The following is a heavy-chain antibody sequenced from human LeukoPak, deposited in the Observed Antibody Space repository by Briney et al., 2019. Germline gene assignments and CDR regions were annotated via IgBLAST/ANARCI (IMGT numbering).Heavy chain of an antibody. CDR2: IVVGSGNT. D-gene: IGHD3-10*01. CDR1: GFTFTSSA. CDR3: AADSYYYGSDGDY. Sequence: GTSVKVSCKASGFTFTSSAVQWVRQARGQRLEWIGWIVVGSGNTNYAQKFQERVTITRDMSTSTAYMELSSLRSEDTALYYCAADSYYYGSDGDYWGQGTLVTVSS. V-gene: IGHV1-58*01. J-gene: IGHJ4*02.